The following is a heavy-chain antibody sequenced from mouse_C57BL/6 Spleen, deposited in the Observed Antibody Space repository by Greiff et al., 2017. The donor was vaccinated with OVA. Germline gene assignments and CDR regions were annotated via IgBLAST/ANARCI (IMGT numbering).Heavy chain of an antibody. D-gene: IGHD2-4*01. Sequence: QVQLQQPGAELVRPGSSVKLSCKASGYTFTSYWMHWVKQRPIQGLEWIGNIDPSDSETHYNQKFKDKATLTVDKSSSTAYLQLSSLTSEDSAVYYCARSRYDYGAFYFDYWGQGTTLTVSS. CDR3: ARSRYDYGAFYFDY. CDR2: IDPSDSET. CDR1: GYTFTSYW. V-gene: IGHV1-52*01. J-gene: IGHJ2*01.